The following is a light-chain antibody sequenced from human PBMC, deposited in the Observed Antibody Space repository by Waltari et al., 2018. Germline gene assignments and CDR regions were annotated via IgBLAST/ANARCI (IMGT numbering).Light chain of an antibody. V-gene: IGKV1-39*01. CDR3: LQSYSLSLFT. Sequence: DIQVTQSPSSLSASVGDRVTITCRASQSMSSFLNWYQQKPGKAPRLLSSATSNLQSGVPSRFSGSGSGADCTLTINSLQPEDFATYYCLQSYSLSLFTFGPGTRVDIK. CDR2: ATS. CDR1: QSMSSF. J-gene: IGKJ3*01.